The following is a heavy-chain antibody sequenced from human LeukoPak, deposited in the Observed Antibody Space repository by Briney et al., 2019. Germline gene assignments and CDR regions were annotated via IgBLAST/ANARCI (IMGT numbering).Heavy chain of an antibody. V-gene: IGHV4-39*01. D-gene: IGHD2-15*01. J-gene: IGHJ5*02. CDR1: GDYISSSSYY. CDR2: IYHSGST. CDR3: ARHDFVVVVAATPWFDP. Sequence: PSETLSLTCSISGDYISSSSYYWGWIRQPPGKGLEWIGSIYHSGSTYYNPSLKSRVTISVDTSKNQFSLKLSSVTAADTAVYYCARHDFVVVVAATPWFDPWGQGTLVTVSS.